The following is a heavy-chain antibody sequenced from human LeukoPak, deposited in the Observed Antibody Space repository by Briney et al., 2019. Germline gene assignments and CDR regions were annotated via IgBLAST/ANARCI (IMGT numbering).Heavy chain of an antibody. J-gene: IGHJ4*02. D-gene: IGHD1-26*01. Sequence: GGSLRLSCAASGFTFSSYEMNWVRQAPGKGLEWVSCISSSGSTIYYADSVKGRFTISRDNAKNSLYLQMNSLRAEDTAVYYCARNGATSYYFDYWGQGTLVTVSS. CDR3: ARNGATSYYFDY. V-gene: IGHV3-48*03. CDR2: ISSSGSTI. CDR1: GFTFSSYE.